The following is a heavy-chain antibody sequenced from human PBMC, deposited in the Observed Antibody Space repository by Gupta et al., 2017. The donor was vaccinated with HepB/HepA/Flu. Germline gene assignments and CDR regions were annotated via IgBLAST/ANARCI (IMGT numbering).Heavy chain of an antibody. Sequence: ITLKESGPTLLKPTQTLTLTCTFSDFSLTSSGVSVAWIRQPPGKALEWLALTSSNDDKRYSPSLKTRLTITQKASENQVVLTLTNVDPMDSGTYFCVYRGYQPRGGYYYVDVWGNGTMVTVSS. V-gene: IGHV2-5*04. J-gene: IGHJ6*03. CDR2: TSSNDDK. CDR1: DFSLTSSGVS. CDR3: VYRGYQPRGGYYYVDV. D-gene: IGHD3-16*01.